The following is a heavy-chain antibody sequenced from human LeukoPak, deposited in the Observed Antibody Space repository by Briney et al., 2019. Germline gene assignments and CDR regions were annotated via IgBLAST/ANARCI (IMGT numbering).Heavy chain of an antibody. V-gene: IGHV3-7*01. CDR3: ARDQVYAFWSGRFDYYYYYMDV. Sequence: PGGSLRLSCAASGFTFSSYWTSWVRQAPGKGLEWVANIKQDESEKYYVDSVKGRFTISRDNAKNSLYLQMNSLRAEDTAVYYCARDQVYAFWSGRFDYYYYYMDVWGKGTTVTVSS. J-gene: IGHJ6*03. CDR2: IKQDESEK. D-gene: IGHD3-3*01. CDR1: GFTFSSYW.